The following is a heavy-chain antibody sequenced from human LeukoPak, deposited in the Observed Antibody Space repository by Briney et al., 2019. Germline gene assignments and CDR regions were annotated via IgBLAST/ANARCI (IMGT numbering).Heavy chain of an antibody. V-gene: IGHV3-21*01. CDR1: GFTFSSYS. Sequence: PGRSLRLSCAASGFTFSSYSMNWVRQAPGKGLEWVSSISSSSSYIYYADSVKGRFTISRDNAKNSLYLQMNSLRAEDTAVYYCARGNDWNAWYYFDYWGQGTLVTVSS. D-gene: IGHD1-1*01. J-gene: IGHJ4*02. CDR3: ARGNDWNAWYYFDY. CDR2: ISSSSSYI.